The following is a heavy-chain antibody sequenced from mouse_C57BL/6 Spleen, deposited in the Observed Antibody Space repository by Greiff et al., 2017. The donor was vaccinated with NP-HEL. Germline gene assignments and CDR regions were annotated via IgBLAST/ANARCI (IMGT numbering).Heavy chain of an antibody. V-gene: IGHV1-50*01. CDR3: ARGADGYEFAY. CDR2: IDPSDSYT. J-gene: IGHJ3*01. D-gene: IGHD2-2*01. CDR1: GYTFTSYW. Sequence: QVQLQQPGAELVKPGASVKLSCKASGYTFTSYWMQWVKQRPGQGLEWIGEIDPSDSYTNYNQKFKGKATLTVDTSSSTAYMQLSSLTSEDSAVYYCARGADGYEFAYGGQGTLVTVSA.